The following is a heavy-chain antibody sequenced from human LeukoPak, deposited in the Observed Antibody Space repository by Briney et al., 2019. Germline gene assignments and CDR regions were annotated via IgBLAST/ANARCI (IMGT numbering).Heavy chain of an antibody. CDR1: GFTVSSNY. D-gene: IGHD5-18*01. CDR2: IYSGGST. V-gene: IGHV3-53*01. CDR3: ARESDTAMGIDY. J-gene: IGHJ4*02. Sequence: GGPLRLSCAASGFTVSSNYMSWVRQAPGKGLEWVSVIYSGGSTYYADSVKGRFTISRDNSKNTLYLQMNSLRAEDTAVYYCARESDTAMGIDYWGQGTLVTVSS.